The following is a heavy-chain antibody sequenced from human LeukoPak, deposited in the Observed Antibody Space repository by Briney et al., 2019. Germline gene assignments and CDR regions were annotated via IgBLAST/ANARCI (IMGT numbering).Heavy chain of an antibody. CDR3: VIDGYNYGYTLDY. V-gene: IGHV4-39*01. CDR1: GGSISSSSYY. Sequence: PSETLSLTCTVSGGSISSSSYYWGWIRQPPGKGLEWIGNIYYSGSTYYNPSLKSRVTISVDTSKNQSSLKLSSVTAADTAVYYCVIDGYNYGYTLDYWGQGTLVTVSS. D-gene: IGHD5-18*01. CDR2: IYYSGST. J-gene: IGHJ4*02.